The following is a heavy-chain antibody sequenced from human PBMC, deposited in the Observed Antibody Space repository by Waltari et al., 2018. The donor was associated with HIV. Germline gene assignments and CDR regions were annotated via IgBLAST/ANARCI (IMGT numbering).Heavy chain of an antibody. D-gene: IGHD7-27*01. CDR2: INHSGST. J-gene: IGHJ6*02. V-gene: IGHV4-34*01. CDR3: ARGTGDGMDV. Sequence: VQLQQWGAGLLKPSETLSLTCAVYGGSFSGYYWSWIRQPPGKGLEWIGEINHSGSTNYNPSLKSRVTISVDTSKNQFSLKLSSVTAADTAVYYCARGTGDGMDVWGQGTTVTVSS. CDR1: GGSFSGYY.